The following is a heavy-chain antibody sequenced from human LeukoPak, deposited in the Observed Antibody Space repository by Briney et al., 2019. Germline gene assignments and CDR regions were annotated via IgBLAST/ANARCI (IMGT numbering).Heavy chain of an antibody. CDR1: GGSIYTRSYY. CDR3: ARVGESYYGGRIFDY. J-gene: IGHJ4*02. CDR2: MYYQGET. Sequence: SETLSLTCTVSGGSIYTRSYYWGWVRQPPGRGPQWIGSMYYQGETYLNPSLKSRVTISHTSNNQFSLKLKSVTAADTAVYCARVGESYYGGRIFDYWSPGTLVTVSS. D-gene: IGHD3-10*01. V-gene: IGHV4-39*07.